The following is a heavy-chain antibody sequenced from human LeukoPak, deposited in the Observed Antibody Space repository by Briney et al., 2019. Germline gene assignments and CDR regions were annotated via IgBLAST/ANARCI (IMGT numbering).Heavy chain of an antibody. J-gene: IGHJ4*02. CDR3: ARARGYCAADCSRYAFDY. CDR2: ISNSGRNT. V-gene: IGHV3-23*01. D-gene: IGHD2-21*02. CDR1: GFIFSSYT. Sequence: GGSLRLSWAASGFIFSSYTMSGFRQAPGKGLEWVSTISNSGRNTFYTDSVKGRFTISRDNSKNTLYLQMNSLRAGDTAVYSCARARGYCAADCSRYAFDYWGQGTLVTVSS.